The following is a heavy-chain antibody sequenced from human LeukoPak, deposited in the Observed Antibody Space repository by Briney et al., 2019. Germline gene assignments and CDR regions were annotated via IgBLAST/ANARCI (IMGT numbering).Heavy chain of an antibody. CDR2: IYYSGTT. Sequence: SETLSLTCTVSGGSISSYYWSWIRQPPGKGLEWIGSIYYSGTTTYNPSLKSRVTISVDTSKNQFSLKLSSVTAADTAVYYCARVLGGDGYKIFDYWGQGTLVTVSS. CDR3: ARVLGGDGYKIFDY. V-gene: IGHV4-59*01. CDR1: GGSISSYY. D-gene: IGHD5-24*01. J-gene: IGHJ4*02.